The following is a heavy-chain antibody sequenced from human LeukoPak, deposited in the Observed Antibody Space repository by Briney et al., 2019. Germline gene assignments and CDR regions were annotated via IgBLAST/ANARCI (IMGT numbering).Heavy chain of an antibody. CDR1: GFTFSSYA. Sequence: GGSLRLSCAASGFTFSSYAMSWVRQAPGKGLEWVSAISCSGGSTYYADSVKGRFTISRDNSKNTLYLQMNSLRAEDTAVYYCAKLGLDCSSPSCFPEDYWGQGTLVTVSP. J-gene: IGHJ4*02. D-gene: IGHD2-2*01. CDR2: ISCSGGST. CDR3: AKLGLDCSSPSCFPEDY. V-gene: IGHV3-23*01.